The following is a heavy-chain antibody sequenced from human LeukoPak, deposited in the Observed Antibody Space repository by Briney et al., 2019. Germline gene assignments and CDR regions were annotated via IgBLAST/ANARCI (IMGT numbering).Heavy chain of an antibody. V-gene: IGHV3-48*01. J-gene: IGHJ4*02. CDR3: TRDADGNFDH. CDR2: ISRNGDTI. D-gene: IGHD4-17*01. Sequence: PGGSLRLSCAASGFTSSLYSMNWVRQAPGKGLEWVSYISRNGDTIYYADSVKGRFTISRDNAKSSMYLQMSSLRVEDTAMYYCTRDADGNFDHWGQGTLVTVSS. CDR1: GFTSSLYS.